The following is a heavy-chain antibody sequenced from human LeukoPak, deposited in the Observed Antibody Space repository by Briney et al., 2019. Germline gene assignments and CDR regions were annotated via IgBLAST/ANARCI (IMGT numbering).Heavy chain of an antibody. V-gene: IGHV4-4*02. CDR3: VRGGGSEVCDY. CDR2: IYHTGNT. Sequence: SGTLSLTCAVSGDSMSSSNWWSWVRQPPGKGLEWIGEIYHTGNTNYSPSLKGRVTISADKSKNQFSLNVTSVTAADTAVYYCVRGGGSEVCDYWGQGTLVTVSS. CDR1: GDSMSSSNW. J-gene: IGHJ4*02. D-gene: IGHD5-12*01.